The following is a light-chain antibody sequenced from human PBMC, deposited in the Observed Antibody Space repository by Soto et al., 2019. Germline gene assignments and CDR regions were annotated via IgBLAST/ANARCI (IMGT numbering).Light chain of an antibody. Sequence: EVVMTQSPATLYVSPGERVTLSCRASQAVGYNLAWYQHKPGQAPRLLIYGASTRVSGIPTRFSGSGSGTEFTLTISGLQSEDFAIYYCQQSYTFGRGTKLEIK. CDR1: QAVGYN. CDR3: QQSYT. J-gene: IGKJ2*01. CDR2: GAS. V-gene: IGKV3-15*01.